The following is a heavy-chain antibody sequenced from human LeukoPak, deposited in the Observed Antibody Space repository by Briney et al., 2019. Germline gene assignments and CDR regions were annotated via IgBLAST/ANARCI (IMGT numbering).Heavy chain of an antibody. CDR1: GFTFSSYS. D-gene: IGHD3-10*01. CDR3: ARSGGFGDPIDP. Sequence: PGGSLRLSCAASGFTFSSYSMNWVRQAPGKGLEWDSSISSSSSYIYYADSVKGRFTISRDNAKNSLYLQMNSLRAEDTAVYYCARSGGFGDPIDPWGQGTLVTVSS. J-gene: IGHJ5*02. V-gene: IGHV3-21*01. CDR2: ISSSSSYI.